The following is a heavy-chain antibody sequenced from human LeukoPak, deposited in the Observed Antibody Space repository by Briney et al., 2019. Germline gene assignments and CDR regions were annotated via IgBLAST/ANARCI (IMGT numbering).Heavy chain of an antibody. CDR3: AKDRYYDKHYFDY. D-gene: IGHD3-22*01. V-gene: IGHV3-23*01. CDR2: ISGSGGST. J-gene: IGHJ4*02. Sequence: RGSLRLSCAASGFTFSSYAMSWVRQVPGKGLEWVSAISGSGGSTYYADSVKGRFTISRDNSKNTLYLQMNSLRAEDTAVYYCAKDRYYDKHYFDYWGQGTLVTVSS. CDR1: GFTFSSYA.